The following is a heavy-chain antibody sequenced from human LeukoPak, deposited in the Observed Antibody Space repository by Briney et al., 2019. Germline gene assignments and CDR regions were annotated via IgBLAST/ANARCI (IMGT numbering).Heavy chain of an antibody. D-gene: IGHD6-13*01. Sequence: PGGSLRLSCGASGFTFSSYAMSWVRQAPGKGLEWVSAITGSGASKYYADSVKGRFTISRDNSKNTLYLQMNSLRAEDTAVYYCAKGGSSWYYFDYWGQGTLVTASS. V-gene: IGHV3-23*01. CDR3: AKGGSSWYYFDY. CDR1: GFTFSSYA. J-gene: IGHJ4*02. CDR2: ITGSGASK.